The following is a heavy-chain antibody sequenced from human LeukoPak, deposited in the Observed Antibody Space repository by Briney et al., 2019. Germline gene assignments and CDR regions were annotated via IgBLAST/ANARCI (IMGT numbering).Heavy chain of an antibody. D-gene: IGHD3-3*01. V-gene: IGHV3-30*02. J-gene: IGHJ4*02. CDR3: AKGDAGYDFWSGYYPVDY. CDR1: GFTFSSYG. Sequence: PGGSLRLSCAASGFTFSSYGMHWVRQAPGKGLEWVAFIRYDGSNKYYADSVKGRFTISRDNSKNTLYLQMNSLRAEDTAVYYCAKGDAGYDFWSGYYPVDYWGQGTLVTVSS. CDR2: IRYDGSNK.